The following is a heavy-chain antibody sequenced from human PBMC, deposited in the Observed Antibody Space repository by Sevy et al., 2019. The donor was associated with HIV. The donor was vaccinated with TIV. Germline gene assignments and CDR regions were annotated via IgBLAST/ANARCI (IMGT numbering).Heavy chain of an antibody. J-gene: IGHJ4*02. V-gene: IGHV3-66*01. D-gene: IGHD5-18*01. CDR1: GFSVNSNY. CDR2: IYSDETT. CDR3: AGGKSGYGYALNY. Sequence: GGSLRLSCAASGFSVNSNYMTWVRQAPGKGLEGVSVIYSDETTYHADSVKDRLTISRDNSKNMLYLQMSSLGAEDTAIYYCAGGKSGYGYALNYWGQGTLVTVSS.